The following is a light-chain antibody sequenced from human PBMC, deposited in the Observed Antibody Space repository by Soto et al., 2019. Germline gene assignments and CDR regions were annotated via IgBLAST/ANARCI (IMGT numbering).Light chain of an antibody. Sequence: EIVMTQSPATLSVSPGERATLSCRASQSVSGNLAWYQQKPGQAPRLLIYAASTRATGIPARFSGSGSGTEFPLTLSSLQSEDFAVYYCQQYNNWPPITFGPGTKVDIQ. CDR2: AAS. J-gene: IGKJ3*01. V-gene: IGKV3-15*01. CDR1: QSVSGN. CDR3: QQYNNWPPIT.